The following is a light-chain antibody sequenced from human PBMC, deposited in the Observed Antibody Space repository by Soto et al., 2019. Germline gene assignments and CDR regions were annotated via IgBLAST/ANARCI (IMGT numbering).Light chain of an antibody. CDR2: GAS. CDR1: QSVSSN. J-gene: IGKJ1*01. Sequence: EIVMTQSPPTLSVSPGERATISCRASQSVSSNLAWYQQKPGQAPRLLIYGASTRATGIPARFSGSGSGTEFTLTISSLQSEDFAVYYCQQYNNWPPVTFGQGTKVDIK. V-gene: IGKV3-15*01. CDR3: QQYNNWPPVT.